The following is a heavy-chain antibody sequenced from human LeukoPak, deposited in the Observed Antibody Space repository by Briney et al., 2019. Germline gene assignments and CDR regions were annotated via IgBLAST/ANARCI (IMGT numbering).Heavy chain of an antibody. Sequence: ASVKVSCKVSGYTLTELSMHWVRQAPGKGLEWMGGFDPEDGETIYAQKFQGRVTMTEDTSTDTAYIELSSLRSEDTAVYYCATGPPYSGSLMDYWGQGTLVTVSS. V-gene: IGHV1-24*01. J-gene: IGHJ4*02. CDR3: ATGPPYSGSLMDY. D-gene: IGHD1-26*01. CDR2: FDPEDGET. CDR1: GYTLTELS.